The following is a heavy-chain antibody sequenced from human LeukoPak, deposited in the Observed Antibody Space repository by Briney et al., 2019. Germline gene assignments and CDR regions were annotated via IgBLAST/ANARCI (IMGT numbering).Heavy chain of an antibody. J-gene: IGHJ4*02. CDR1: GGSFSGYY. CDR3: ARARPYYDILTGYRPSSYFDY. Sequence: ASETLSLTCAVYGGSFSGYYWSWIRQPPGKGLEWIGEINHSGSTNYNPSLKSRVTISVDTSKNQFSLKLSSVTAADTAVYYCARARPYYDILTGYRPSSYFDYWGQGTLVTVSS. CDR2: INHSGST. D-gene: IGHD3-9*01. V-gene: IGHV4-34*01.